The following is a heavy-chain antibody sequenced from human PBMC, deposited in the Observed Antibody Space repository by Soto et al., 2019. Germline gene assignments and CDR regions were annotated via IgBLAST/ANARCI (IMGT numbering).Heavy chain of an antibody. CDR1: GFTFDVYA. Sequence: GGSLRLSCAASGFTFDVYAMQSVRHAPGKGLEWVSGISWNSGSIGYADSVKGRFTISRDNAKNSLYLQMNSLRAEDTALYYCAKDSGSSSSYYYYYMDVWGKGTTVTVSS. D-gene: IGHD6-13*01. J-gene: IGHJ6*03. CDR2: ISWNSGSI. CDR3: AKDSGSSSSYYYYYMDV. V-gene: IGHV3-9*01.